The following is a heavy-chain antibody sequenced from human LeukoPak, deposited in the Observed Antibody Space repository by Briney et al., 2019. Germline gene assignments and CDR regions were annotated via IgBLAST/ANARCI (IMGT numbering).Heavy chain of an antibody. V-gene: IGHV3-11*04. CDR2: ISSGDTI. Sequence: GGSLRLSCAASGFSFSDYYMSWIRQAPGKGLEWVSYISSGDTIYYADSVKGRFIISRDNAKNSLYLQMNSLRAEDTAVYYCARGGVVVAAATRGHWFDPWGQGTLVTVSS. D-gene: IGHD2-15*01. CDR3: ARGGVVVAAATRGHWFDP. CDR1: GFSFSDYY. J-gene: IGHJ5*02.